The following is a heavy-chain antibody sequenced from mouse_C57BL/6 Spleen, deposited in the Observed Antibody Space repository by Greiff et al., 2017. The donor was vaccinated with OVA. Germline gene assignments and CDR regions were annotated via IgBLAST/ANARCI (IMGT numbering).Heavy chain of an antibody. CDR1: GFTFSSYA. Sequence: EVKLMESGGGLVKPGGSLKLSCAASGFTFSSYAMSWVRQTPEKRLEWVATISDGGSYTYYPDNVKGRFTISRDNAKNNLYLQMSHLKSEDTAMYYCARRDDSSGYEFAYWGQGTLVTVSA. CDR3: ARRDDSSGYEFAY. CDR2: ISDGGSYT. J-gene: IGHJ3*01. V-gene: IGHV5-4*03. D-gene: IGHD3-2*02.